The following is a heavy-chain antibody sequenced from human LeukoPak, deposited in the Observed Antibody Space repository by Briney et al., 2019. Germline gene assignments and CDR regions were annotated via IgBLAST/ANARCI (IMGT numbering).Heavy chain of an antibody. CDR2: IYYSGST. CDR3: ARAPVAGPPHPFGY. J-gene: IGHJ4*02. V-gene: IGHV4-39*07. D-gene: IGHD6-19*01. CDR1: GGSISSSSYY. Sequence: PSETLSLTCTVSGGSISSSSYYWGWIRQPPGKGLEWIGSIYYSGSTYYNPSLKSRVTISVDTSKNQFSLKLSSVTAADTAVCYCARAPVAGPPHPFGYWGQGTLVTVSS.